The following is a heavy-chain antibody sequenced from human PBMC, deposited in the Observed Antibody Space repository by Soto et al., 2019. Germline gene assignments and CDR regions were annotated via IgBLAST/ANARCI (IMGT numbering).Heavy chain of an antibody. J-gene: IGHJ4*02. Sequence: TLSLTCAVYGGSFSGYYWSWIRQPPGKGLEWIGEINHSGSTSYNPSLKSRVTISVDTSKDQFSLKLSSVTAADTAVYYCARAAAGKGGYYFDYWGQGTLVTVSS. CDR1: GGSFSGYY. D-gene: IGHD6-13*01. CDR3: ARAAAGKGGYYFDY. V-gene: IGHV4-34*01. CDR2: INHSGST.